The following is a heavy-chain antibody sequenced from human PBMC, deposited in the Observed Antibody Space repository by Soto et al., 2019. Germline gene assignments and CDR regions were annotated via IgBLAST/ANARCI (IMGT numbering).Heavy chain of an antibody. CDR1: GYSFTNYG. V-gene: IGHV1-18*01. CDR2: ISAYNGDT. J-gene: IGHJ6*02. CDR3: ARDRGVAPPVAGNTHYYAMDV. D-gene: IGHD6-19*01. Sequence: ASVKVSCKASGYSFTNYGITWVRQAPGQGFEWMGWISAYNGDTNYAQKLQGRVTMTTDASTSTAYLELRSLRSDDTALYYCARDRGVAPPVAGNTHYYAMDVWGQGTSVTVSS.